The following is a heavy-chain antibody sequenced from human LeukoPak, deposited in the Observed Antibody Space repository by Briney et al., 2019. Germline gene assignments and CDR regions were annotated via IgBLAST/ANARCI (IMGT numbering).Heavy chain of an antibody. CDR1: GYSISSGYY. J-gene: IGHJ4*02. CDR3: ARVPSPLSYFDS. Sequence: LSLTCTVSGYSISSGYYWGWIRQPPGKGLEWISYISSDGTTIYYADSVKGRFTISRDNAKNSLYLQINSLGAEDTAVYYCARVPSPLSYFDSWGQGTLVTVSS. CDR2: ISSDGTTI. V-gene: IGHV3-11*01.